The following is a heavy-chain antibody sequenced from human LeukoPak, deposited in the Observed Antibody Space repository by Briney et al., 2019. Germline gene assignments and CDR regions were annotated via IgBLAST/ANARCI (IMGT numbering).Heavy chain of an antibody. CDR2: ISYDGSNK. CDR1: GFTFSSYA. V-gene: IGHV3-30*04. D-gene: IGHD5-12*01. CDR3: AQGYSGYDWRFDY. Sequence: PGGSLRLSCAASGFTFSSYAMHWVRQAPGKGLEWVAVISYDGSNKYYADSVKGRFTISRDNSKNTLYLQMNSLRAEDTAVYYCAQGYSGYDWRFDYWGQGTLVTVSS. J-gene: IGHJ4*02.